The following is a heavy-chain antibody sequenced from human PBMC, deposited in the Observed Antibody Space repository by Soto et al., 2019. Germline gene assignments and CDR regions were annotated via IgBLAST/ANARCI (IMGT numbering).Heavy chain of an antibody. Sequence: GGSLRLSCAASRFMFSSYWMHWVRQAPGKGLLWVSRINSEGGTTTYADSVKDRFTISRENAKNTLYLQMNSLRAEDTAVYYCARGSEYSYVYHYYGMDVWCQGTTVTVSS. J-gene: IGHJ6*02. V-gene: IGHV3-74*01. CDR3: ARGSEYSYVYHYYGMDV. CDR1: RFMFSSYW. D-gene: IGHD5-18*01. CDR2: INSEGGTT.